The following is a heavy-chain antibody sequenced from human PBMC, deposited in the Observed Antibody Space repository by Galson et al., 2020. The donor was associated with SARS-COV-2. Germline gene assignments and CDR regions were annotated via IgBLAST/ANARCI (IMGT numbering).Heavy chain of an antibody. CDR1: GGTFSSYA. CDR3: ARERIAIAVAGSYYYYYMDV. D-gene: IGHD6-19*01. CDR2: IIPIFGTA. Sequence: SVKVSCKASGGTFSSYAISWVRQAPGQGLEWMGGIIPIFGTANYAQKFQGRVTITADESTSTAYMELSSLRSEDTAVYYCARERIAIAVAGSYYYYYMDVWGKGTTVTVSS. J-gene: IGHJ6*03. V-gene: IGHV1-69*13.